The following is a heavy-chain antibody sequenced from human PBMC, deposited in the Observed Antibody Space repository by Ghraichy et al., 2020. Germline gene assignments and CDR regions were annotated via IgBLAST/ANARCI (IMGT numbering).Heavy chain of an antibody. CDR1: GGSISSSSYY. J-gene: IGHJ5*02. CDR2: IYYSGST. Sequence: GSLRLSCTVSGGSISSSSYYWGWIRQPPGKGLEWIGSIYYSGSTYYNPSLKSRVTISVDTSKNQFSLKLSSVTAADTAVYYCARLGWCSGGSCYSSWFDPWGQGTLVTVSS. CDR3: ARLGWCSGGSCYSSWFDP. D-gene: IGHD2-15*01. V-gene: IGHV4-39*01.